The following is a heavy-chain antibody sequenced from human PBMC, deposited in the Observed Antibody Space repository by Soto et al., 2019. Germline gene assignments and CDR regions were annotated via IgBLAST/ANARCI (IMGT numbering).Heavy chain of an antibody. Sequence: ASVKVSCKTSGFSFVNYDFSWVRQAPGQGLEWMGWVSNNNGVTNFAEKFRGRATLTTDRTTSTACMELTGLTSDDTAIYFCARERLNTGWYGFDYWGQGTQVTVSS. D-gene: IGHD6-19*01. J-gene: IGHJ4*02. V-gene: IGHV1-18*04. CDR1: GFSFVNYD. CDR2: VSNNNGVT. CDR3: ARERLNTGWYGFDY.